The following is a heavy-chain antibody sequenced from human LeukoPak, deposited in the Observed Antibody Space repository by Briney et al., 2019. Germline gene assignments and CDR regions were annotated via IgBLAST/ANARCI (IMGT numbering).Heavy chain of an antibody. Sequence: GGSLRLSCAASGFTFSSYAMSWVRQAPGKGLEWVSGILSSGGSTYYADSVKGRFTISRDNAKNTLYLQMSSLRAEGTAVYYCARKASNFDYWGQGTLVTVSS. CDR1: GFTFSSYA. J-gene: IGHJ4*02. CDR2: ILSSGGST. V-gene: IGHV3-23*01. CDR3: ARKASNFDY.